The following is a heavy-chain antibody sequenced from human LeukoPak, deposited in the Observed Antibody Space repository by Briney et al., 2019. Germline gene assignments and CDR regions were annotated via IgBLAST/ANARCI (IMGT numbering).Heavy chain of an antibody. Sequence: GGSLRLSCAASGFTVSSSYMNWVRQAPGRGLEWVSLIYSGGGTYYADSVKGRFTISRDNSKNTLYLQMNSLRAEDTAVYYCARNYYDSSAYYYFDYWGQGTLVTVSS. V-gene: IGHV3-66*01. J-gene: IGHJ4*02. CDR3: ARNYYDSSAYYYFDY. D-gene: IGHD3-22*01. CDR2: IYSGGGT. CDR1: GFTVSSSY.